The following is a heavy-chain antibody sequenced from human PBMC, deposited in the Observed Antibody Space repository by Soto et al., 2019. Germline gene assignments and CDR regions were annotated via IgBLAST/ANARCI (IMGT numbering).Heavy chain of an antibody. Sequence: GASVKVSCKASGDTFASCAMHWVRQAPGQRLEWMGWINAGNGNTKYSQKFQGRVTITRDTSASTAYMELSSLRSEDTAVYYCARALYYSYAFDIWGQGTMVTVSS. CDR2: INAGNGNT. V-gene: IGHV1-3*01. D-gene: IGHD4-4*01. J-gene: IGHJ3*02. CDR3: ARALYYSYAFDI. CDR1: GDTFASCA.